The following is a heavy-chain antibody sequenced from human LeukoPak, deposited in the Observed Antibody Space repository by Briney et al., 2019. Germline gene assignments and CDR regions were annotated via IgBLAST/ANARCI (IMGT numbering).Heavy chain of an antibody. Sequence: PSENLSLTCTVSGGSISSQYWSWIRQPPGKGLEWIGYISYSGSTSYNPSLKSRVTISVDTSKSQFSLRLRSVTAADTAVYYCARDIISEYSRSHSHFDPWGQGTLVTVSS. CDR2: ISYSGST. V-gene: IGHV4-59*11. J-gene: IGHJ5*02. D-gene: IGHD6-6*01. CDR3: ARDIISEYSRSHSHFDP. CDR1: GGSISSQY.